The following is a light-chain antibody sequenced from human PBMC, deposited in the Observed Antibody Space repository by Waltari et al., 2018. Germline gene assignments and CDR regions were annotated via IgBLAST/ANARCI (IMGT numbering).Light chain of an antibody. CDR1: TIGVKS. V-gene: IGLV3-21*01. CDR3: QVWDSNTDHVV. Sequence: SSVLTQPPSVSLAPGKTARITCGGNTIGVKSGPWCQQKPGQAPALVIYDDSDRPSGIPERFSGSNSGNTATLTISRVEAGDEADYYCQVWDSNTDHVVFGGGTKLTVL. J-gene: IGLJ2*01. CDR2: DDS.